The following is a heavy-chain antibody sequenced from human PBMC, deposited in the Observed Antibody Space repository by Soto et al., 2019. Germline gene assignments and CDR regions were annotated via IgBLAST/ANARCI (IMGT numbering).Heavy chain of an antibody. V-gene: IGHV5-51*01. D-gene: IGHD6-13*01. CDR2: IYPGDSDT. CDR3: ARLEGIAAAGTENWFDP. J-gene: IGHJ5*02. CDR1: GYSFTSYW. Sequence: LGESLKISCKGSGYSFTSYWIGWVRQMPGKGLEWMGIIYPGDSDTRYSPSFQGQVTISADKSISTAYLQWSSLKASDTAMYYCARLEGIAAAGTENWFDPWGQGTLVTVSS.